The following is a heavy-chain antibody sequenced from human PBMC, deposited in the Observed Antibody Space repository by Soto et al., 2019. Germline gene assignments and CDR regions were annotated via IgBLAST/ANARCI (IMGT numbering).Heavy chain of an antibody. CDR3: AHRPSGWYLFDY. J-gene: IGHJ4*02. V-gene: IGHV2-5*01. Sequence: QITFKESGPTLVRPTQTLTLTCTFSGFSLSTSGLGVGWIRQPPGKALEWPALIYWNDDKRYSPSLKARLTITKDTSKNQVVLTMTNMDPVDTATYYCAHRPSGWYLFDYWGQGTLVTVSS. D-gene: IGHD6-19*01. CDR1: GFSLSTSGLG. CDR2: IYWNDDK.